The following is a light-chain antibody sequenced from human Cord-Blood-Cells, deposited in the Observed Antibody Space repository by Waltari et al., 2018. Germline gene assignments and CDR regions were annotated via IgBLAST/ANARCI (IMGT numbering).Light chain of an antibody. V-gene: IGKV1-39*01. CDR1: QSISSY. Sequence: DIQMTQSPSSLSASVGDRVTITCRASQSISSYLNWYKQKPGKAPKLLIYAASSLQSGVPSRFSGSGSGTDFTLTISSLQPEDFATYYCQQSYSKVTFGGGTKVEIK. J-gene: IGKJ4*01. CDR3: QQSYSKVT. CDR2: AAS.